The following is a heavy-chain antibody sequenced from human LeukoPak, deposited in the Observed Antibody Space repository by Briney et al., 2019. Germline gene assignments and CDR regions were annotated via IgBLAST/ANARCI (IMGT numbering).Heavy chain of an antibody. CDR1: GFTFSSYA. V-gene: IGHV3-23*01. CDR2: ISGSGVST. D-gene: IGHD1-7*01. CDR3: VKDERNWNYNLASQTYD. Sequence: GGSLRLSCAASGFTFSSYAMTWVRQAPGKGLEWVSFISGSGVSTYYADSVKGRFTVSRDNSKNTLYLQMSSLRAEDTAVYYCVKDERNWNYNLASQTYDWGQGTLVTVSS. J-gene: IGHJ4*02.